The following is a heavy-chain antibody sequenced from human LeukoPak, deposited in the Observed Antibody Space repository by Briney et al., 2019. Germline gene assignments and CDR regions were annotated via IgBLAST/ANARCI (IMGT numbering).Heavy chain of an antibody. D-gene: IGHD1-20*01. CDR1: GLTVSSNF. J-gene: IGHJ6*02. CDR2: ISSSSSTI. V-gene: IGHV3-48*04. Sequence: GGSLRLSCAATGLTVSSNFMSWVRQAPGKGLEWVSYISSSSSTIYYADSVKGRFTISRDNAKNSLYLQMNSLRAEDTAVYYCARDWSITGTVGGMDVWGQGTTVTVSS. CDR3: ARDWSITGTVGGMDV.